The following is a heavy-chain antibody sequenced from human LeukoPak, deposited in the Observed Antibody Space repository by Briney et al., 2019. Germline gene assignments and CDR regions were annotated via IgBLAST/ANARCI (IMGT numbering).Heavy chain of an antibody. D-gene: IGHD4-23*01. CDR2: ININGGGT. Sequence: ASVKVSCKASGYTFTTYYMHWVRQAPGQGLEWMGIININGGGTDYAQKFQGRVTMTRDISTTTVYMELSSLRPEDTAVYYCARDRLAGNPPPYFDYWAREPWSPSPQ. CDR1: GYTFTTYY. CDR3: ARDRLAGNPPPYFDY. J-gene: IGHJ4*02. V-gene: IGHV1-46*01.